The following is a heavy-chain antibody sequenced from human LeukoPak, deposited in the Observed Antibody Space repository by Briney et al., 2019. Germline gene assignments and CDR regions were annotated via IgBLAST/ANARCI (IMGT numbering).Heavy chain of an antibody. J-gene: IGHJ5*02. CDR1: GGTFISYA. CDR3: ASRMTTMIRDWFDP. D-gene: IGHD4-17*01. Sequence: ASVKVSCKASGGTFISYAISWVRQAPGQGLEWMGGIIPIFGTANYAQKFQGRVTITADESTSTAYMELSSLRSEDTAVYYCASRMTTMIRDWFDPWGQGTLVTVSS. CDR2: IIPIFGTA. V-gene: IGHV1-69*13.